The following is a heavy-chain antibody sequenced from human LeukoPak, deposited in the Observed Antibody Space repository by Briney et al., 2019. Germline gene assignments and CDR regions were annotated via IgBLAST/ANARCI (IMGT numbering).Heavy chain of an antibody. CDR1: DGSISSYY. V-gene: IGHV4-59*08. D-gene: IGHD4-11*01. J-gene: IGHJ6*03. CDR3: ARRRTTVTFDYYYYMDV. Sequence: SETLSLTCTVSDGSISSYYWSWIRQPPGKGLEWIGYIYYSGSTNYNPSLKSRVTISVDTSKNQFSLKLSSVTAADTAVYYCARRRTTVTFDYYYYMDVWGKGTTVTVSS. CDR2: IYYSGST.